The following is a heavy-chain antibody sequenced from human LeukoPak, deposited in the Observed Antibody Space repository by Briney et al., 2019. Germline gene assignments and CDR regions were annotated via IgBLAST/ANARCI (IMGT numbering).Heavy chain of an antibody. J-gene: IGHJ4*02. V-gene: IGHV3-21*01. Sequence: PGGPLRLSCAASGFTFSSYSMNWVRQAPGKGLEWVSSISSSSSYIYYADSVKGRFTISRDNAKNSLYLQMNSLRAEDTAVYCCARDRWHSSGWYTGEFDYWGQGTLVTVSS. CDR2: ISSSSSYI. CDR3: ARDRWHSSGWYTGEFDY. D-gene: IGHD6-19*01. CDR1: GFTFSSYS.